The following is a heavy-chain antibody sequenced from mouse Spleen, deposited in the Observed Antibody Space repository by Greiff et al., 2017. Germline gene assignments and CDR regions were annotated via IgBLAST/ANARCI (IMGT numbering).Heavy chain of an antibody. V-gene: IGHV3-6*01. CDR2: ISYDGSN. CDR1: GYSITSGYY. J-gene: IGHJ3*01. CDR3: ARDDYDGGFAY. D-gene: IGHD2-4*01. Sequence: VQLQQSGPGLVKPSQSLSLTCSVTGYSITSGYYWNWIRQFPGNKLEWMGYISYDGSNNYNPSLKNRISITRDTSKNQFFLKLNSVTTEDTATYYCARDDYDGGFAYWGQGTLVTVSA.